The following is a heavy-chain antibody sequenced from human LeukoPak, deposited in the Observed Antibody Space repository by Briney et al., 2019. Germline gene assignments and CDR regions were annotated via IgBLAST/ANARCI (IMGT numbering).Heavy chain of an antibody. V-gene: IGHV4-59*02. CDR3: ARGYCRDDICQVFPY. D-gene: IGHD2-21*02. Sequence: PSETLSLTCTVSGGSVSSYYWSWIRQTPEKGLEWIGYMSYSGRTDYGPSLKSRVTMSVDTSKNQFSLKMSYVTAADTGVYYCARGYCRDDICQVFPYWGQGTLVTVSS. CDR2: MSYSGRT. J-gene: IGHJ4*02. CDR1: GGSVSSYY.